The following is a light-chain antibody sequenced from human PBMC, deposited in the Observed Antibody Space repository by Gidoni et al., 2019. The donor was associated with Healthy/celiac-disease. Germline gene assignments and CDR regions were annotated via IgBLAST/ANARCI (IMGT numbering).Light chain of an antibody. CDR3: SSYTISSTVV. CDR2: DVS. Sequence: QSVLTQPASVSGSPGQSITISCTRTSRDVGGYNYVSWYQQHPGKAPNLMIYDVSNRPSGVSKRFSGSKSGNTASLTISGLQAEDEAYYYCSSYTISSTVVFGGGTKLTVL. CDR1: SRDVGGYNY. V-gene: IGLV2-14*01. J-gene: IGLJ2*01.